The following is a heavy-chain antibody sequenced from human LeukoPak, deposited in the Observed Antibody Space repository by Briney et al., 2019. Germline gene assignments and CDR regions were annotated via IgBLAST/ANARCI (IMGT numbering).Heavy chain of an antibody. CDR2: TSGGGGST. Sequence: GGSLRLSCAASGFTFSTYPMTWVRQAPGRGLEWVSATSGGGGSTYYADSVKGRFTMSRDNSKNTVYLQMNSLRAEDTAVYFCAKGKASSWLDWFDPWGQGTLVTVSS. J-gene: IGHJ5*02. V-gene: IGHV3-23*01. D-gene: IGHD6-13*01. CDR1: GFTFSTYP. CDR3: AKGKASSWLDWFDP.